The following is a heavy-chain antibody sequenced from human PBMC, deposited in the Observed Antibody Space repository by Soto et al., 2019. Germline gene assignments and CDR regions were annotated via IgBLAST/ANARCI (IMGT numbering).Heavy chain of an antibody. J-gene: IGHJ4*02. CDR1: GFTFSSYE. V-gene: IGHV3-48*03. CDR2: ISSSGSTI. Sequence: PGGSLRLSCAASGFTFSSYEMNWVRQAPGKGLEWVSYISSSGSTIYYADSVKGRFTISRDNAKNSLYLQMNSLRAEDTAVYYCARDYPPRNFDWLNGLDYFDYWGQGTLVTVSS. CDR3: ARDYPPRNFDWLNGLDYFDY. D-gene: IGHD3-9*01.